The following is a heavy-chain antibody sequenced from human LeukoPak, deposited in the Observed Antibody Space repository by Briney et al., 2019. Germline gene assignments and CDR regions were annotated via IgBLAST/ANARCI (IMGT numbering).Heavy chain of an antibody. D-gene: IGHD2-2*01. Sequence: GGSLRLSCTASGFTFGDYGMSWVRQAPGKGLEWVGFIRSKAYGGTTEYAASVKGRFTISGDDSKSIAYLQMNSLKTEDTAVYYCTRVYCSSSTCYYGELDYWGQGTLVTVSS. CDR3: TRVYCSSSTCYYGELDY. CDR1: GFTFGDYG. J-gene: IGHJ4*02. CDR2: IRSKAYGGTT. V-gene: IGHV3-49*04.